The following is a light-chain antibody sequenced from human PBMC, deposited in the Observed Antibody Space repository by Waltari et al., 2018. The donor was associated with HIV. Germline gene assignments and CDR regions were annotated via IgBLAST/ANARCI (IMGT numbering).Light chain of an antibody. J-gene: IGLJ3*02. Sequence: QSVLTQPPSVSGAPGQRVSLSCAGQTSNIGAGYEVHWYLQLPGSAPKLLIHSNSERPSGIPDRVSGSRSGASASLASTGLQVEDEGDYYCQSYDGTLSVWVFGGGTKLTVL. CDR3: QSYDGTLSVWV. CDR2: SNS. CDR1: TSNIGAGYE. V-gene: IGLV1-40*01.